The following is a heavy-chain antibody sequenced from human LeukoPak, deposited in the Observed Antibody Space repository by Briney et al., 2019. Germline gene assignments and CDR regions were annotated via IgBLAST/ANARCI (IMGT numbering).Heavy chain of an antibody. J-gene: IGHJ3*02. D-gene: IGHD3-3*01. CDR1: GGSVSTYY. Sequence: SETLSLTCTVSGGSVSTYYWSWIRQPAGKGLEFIGRFFTSGTNGTTNYNPSLKSRVTMSLDTSKNQFSLKLSSATAAGTAVYYCARLGHGGVVIGDAFDIWGQGTMVTVSS. CDR2: FFTSGTNGTT. V-gene: IGHV4-4*07. CDR3: ARLGHGGVVIGDAFDI.